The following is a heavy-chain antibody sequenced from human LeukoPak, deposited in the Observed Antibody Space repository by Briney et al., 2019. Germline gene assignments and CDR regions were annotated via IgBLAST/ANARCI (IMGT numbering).Heavy chain of an antibody. V-gene: IGHV3-74*01. CDR2: INSDGSST. D-gene: IGHD2-2*01. CDR1: GFTFSDYY. J-gene: IGHJ6*02. Sequence: GGSLRLSCAASGFTFSDYYMSWVRQAPGKGLVWVSRINSDGSSTSYADSVKGRFTISRDNAKNTLYLQMNSLRAEDTAVYYCARGSQRGAAANYYGMDVWGQGTTVTVSS. CDR3: ARGSQRGAAANYYGMDV.